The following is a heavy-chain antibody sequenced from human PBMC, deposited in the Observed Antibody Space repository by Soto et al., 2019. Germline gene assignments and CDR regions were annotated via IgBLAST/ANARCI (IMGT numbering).Heavy chain of an antibody. CDR3: ARPDSGSYCGGDCYLYSWFDP. CDR2: ISGSGDST. V-gene: IGHV3-23*01. CDR1: GFIFSSYG. D-gene: IGHD2-21*02. J-gene: IGHJ5*02. Sequence: GGSLRLSCAASGFIFSSYGMSWVRQAPGKGLEWLSAISGSGDSTYYADSVKGRFTISRDNSKNTLYLQMNSLRAEDTAVYYCARPDSGSYCGGDCYLYSWFDPWGQGTTVTVSS.